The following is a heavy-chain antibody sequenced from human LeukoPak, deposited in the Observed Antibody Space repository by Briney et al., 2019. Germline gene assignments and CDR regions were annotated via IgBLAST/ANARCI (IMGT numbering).Heavy chain of an antibody. J-gene: IGHJ5*02. CDR3: ARTYGSGSYFGNWFDP. V-gene: IGHV1-69*04. Sequence: GASVRVSCKASGGTFSSYAISWVRQAPGQGLEWMGRIIPILGIANYAQKFQGRVTITADKSTSTAYMELSSLRSEDTAVYYCARTYGSGSYFGNWFDPWGQGTLVTVSS. D-gene: IGHD3-10*01. CDR1: GGTFSSYA. CDR2: IIPILGIA.